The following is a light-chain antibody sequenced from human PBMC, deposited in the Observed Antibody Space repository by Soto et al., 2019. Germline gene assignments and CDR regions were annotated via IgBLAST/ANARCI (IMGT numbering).Light chain of an antibody. CDR3: SLYISGSTYV. Sequence: QSVLTQPASVSGSPGQSITISCTGTSSDVGGYNYVSWYQQHPGTAPKLIMYEVNTRPSGVPDRFSGSKSGSTASLTISGLQAEDEADYYCSLYISGSTYVFGTGTKVTVL. CDR1: SSDVGGYNY. J-gene: IGLJ1*01. CDR2: EVN. V-gene: IGLV2-14*01.